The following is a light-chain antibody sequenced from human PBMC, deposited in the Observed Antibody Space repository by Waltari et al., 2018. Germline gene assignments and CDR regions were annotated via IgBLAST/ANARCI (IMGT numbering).Light chain of an antibody. J-gene: IGKJ1*01. CDR2: WAS. V-gene: IGKV4-1*01. CDR1: QSIFYSSDNKNY. CDR3: HQYYDTLWT. Sequence: DIVMTQSPASLAVSLGERATIKCKSSQSIFYSSDNKNYLGWYQQKPGQAPKLLIYWASALETGVPYRFSGSGSGTDFTLTITSVQAEDVAVYYCHQYYDTLWTFGQGTTVEIK.